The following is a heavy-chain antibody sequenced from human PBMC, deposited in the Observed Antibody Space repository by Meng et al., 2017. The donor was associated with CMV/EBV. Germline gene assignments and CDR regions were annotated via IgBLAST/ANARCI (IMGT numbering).Heavy chain of an antibody. J-gene: IGHJ4*02. D-gene: IGHD7-27*01. CDR2: LNEDGSFT. CDR3: GRDLTGERDQ. Sequence: VHPWGSRGGLVQPGGALRIFCADSGFTFSRYWMHWVRQVPGKGLVWVSRLNEDGSFTSYADSVKGRFTISRDNAKNTLYLQMNSLRVDDSGVYYCGRDLTGERDQWGQGTLVTVSS. CDR1: GFTFSRYW. V-gene: IGHV3-74*03.